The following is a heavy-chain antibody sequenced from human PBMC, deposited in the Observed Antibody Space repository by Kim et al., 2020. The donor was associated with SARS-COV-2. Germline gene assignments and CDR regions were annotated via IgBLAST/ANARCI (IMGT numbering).Heavy chain of an antibody. V-gene: IGHV3-48*04. D-gene: IGHD1-7*01. Sequence: GGSLRLSCATSGFTLSLYSMNWVRQAPGKVLEWVSYISDFSTTTKYADSVKGRFTISRDNTKNSLYLQMTGLRAEDTAVYYCVRENYWAFDIWGQGTMVTVYS. J-gene: IGHJ3*02. CDR3: VRENYWAFDI. CDR1: GFTLSLYS. CDR2: ISDFSTTT.